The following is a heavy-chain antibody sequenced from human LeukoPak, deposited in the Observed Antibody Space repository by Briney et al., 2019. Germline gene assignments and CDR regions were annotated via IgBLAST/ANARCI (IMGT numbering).Heavy chain of an antibody. CDR3: ASRGYSGYDYDYYYYYMDV. Sequence: SETLSLTCTVSGYSISSGYYWGWIRQPPGKGLEWSGSSYHSWSTYYNPSLKSRVTISVDTSKNQFSLKLSSVTTADTAVYYCASRGYSGYDYDYYYYYMDVWGKGTTVTVSS. CDR2: SYHSWST. D-gene: IGHD5-12*01. J-gene: IGHJ6*03. CDR1: GYSISSGYY. V-gene: IGHV4-38-2*02.